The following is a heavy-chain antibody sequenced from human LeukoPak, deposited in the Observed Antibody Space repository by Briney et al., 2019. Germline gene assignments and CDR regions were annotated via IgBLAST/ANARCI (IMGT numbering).Heavy chain of an antibody. D-gene: IGHD3-10*01. J-gene: IGHJ3*02. CDR1: GFTFSDYY. CDR3: ARSTSVGYYSAFDI. CDR2: ISSSGSTI. V-gene: IGHV3-11*04. Sequence: PGGSLRLSCAASGFTFSDYYMSWIRQAPGKGLEWVSYISSSGSTIYYADSVKGRFTSSRDNAKNSLYLQMNSLRAEDTAVYYCARSTSVGYYSAFDIWGQGTMVTVSS.